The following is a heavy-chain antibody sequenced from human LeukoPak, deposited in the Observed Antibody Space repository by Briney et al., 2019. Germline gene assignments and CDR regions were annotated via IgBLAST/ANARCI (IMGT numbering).Heavy chain of an antibody. CDR3: AKVTVREAAAGTMEFDY. J-gene: IGHJ4*02. CDR2: IRYDGSNK. V-gene: IGHV3-30*02. Sequence: GGSLRLSCAASGFTFSSYGMHWVRQAPGKGLEWVAFIRYDGSNKYYADSVKGRFTISRDNSKNTLYLQMNSLRAEDTAVYYCAKVTVREAAAGTMEFDYWGQGTLVTVSS. D-gene: IGHD6-13*01. CDR1: GFTFSSYG.